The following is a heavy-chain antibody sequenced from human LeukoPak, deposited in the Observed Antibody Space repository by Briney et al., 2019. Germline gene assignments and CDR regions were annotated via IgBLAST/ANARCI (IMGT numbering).Heavy chain of an antibody. V-gene: IGHV1-69*11. CDR2: IIPILSQV. D-gene: IGHD3-10*01. CDR1: GGTFSTYA. J-gene: IGHJ3*02. CDR3: VTGGAYRDAFDI. Sequence: ASVKVSCKASGGTFSTYAINWVRQAPGHGPEWMGRIIPILSQVNYAQKFQGRVSITADESTSTAYMDLRSLRSEDTAVYYCVTGGAYRDAFDIWGQGTMVIVSS.